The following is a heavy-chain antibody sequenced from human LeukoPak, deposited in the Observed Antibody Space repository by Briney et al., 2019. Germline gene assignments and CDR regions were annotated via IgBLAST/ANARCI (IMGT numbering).Heavy chain of an antibody. D-gene: IGHD6-13*01. Sequence: SETLSLTCAVYGGSFSGYYWSWIRQPPGKGLEWIGEINHSGSTNYNPSLKSRVTISVDTSKNQFSLKPSSVTAADTAVYYCARGVGYSGIAAMWGQGTLVTVSS. CDR3: ARGVGYSGIAAM. CDR2: INHSGST. J-gene: IGHJ4*02. V-gene: IGHV4-34*01. CDR1: GGSFSGYY.